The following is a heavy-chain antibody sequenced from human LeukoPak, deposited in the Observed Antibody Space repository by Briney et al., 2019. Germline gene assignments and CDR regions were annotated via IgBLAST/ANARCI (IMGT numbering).Heavy chain of an antibody. CDR2: INPNSGGT. CDR3: ARVCSGGSCYSAQTGYFDY. CDR1: GYTFTGYY. Sequence: GASVKVSFKASGYTFTGYYMHWVRQAPGQGLEWMGWINPNSGGTNYAQKFQGRVTMTRDTSISTAYMELSRLRSDDTAVYYCARVCSGGSCYSAQTGYFDYWGQGTLVTASS. J-gene: IGHJ4*02. D-gene: IGHD2-15*01. V-gene: IGHV1-2*02.